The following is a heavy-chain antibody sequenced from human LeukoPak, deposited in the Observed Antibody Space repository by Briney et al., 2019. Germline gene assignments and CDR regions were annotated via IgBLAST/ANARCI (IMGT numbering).Heavy chain of an antibody. J-gene: IGHJ1*01. CDR3: ARLRACGSTSCQTYTEYFQH. CDR1: GFTVSSNY. CDR2: ISSRGST. Sequence: PGGSLRLSCAASGFTVSSNYMGWVRQAPGKGLECVSLISSRGSTYYADYVKGRLSISRDNSKNTLYLQMSSLRLEDTAVYYCARLRACGSTSCQTYTEYFQHWGQGTLVTVSS. D-gene: IGHD2-2*01. V-gene: IGHV3-66*02.